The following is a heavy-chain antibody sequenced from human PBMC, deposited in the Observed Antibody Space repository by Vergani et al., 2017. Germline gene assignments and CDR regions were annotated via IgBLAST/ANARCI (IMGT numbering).Heavy chain of an antibody. V-gene: IGHV4-59*01. CDR2: IYYSGST. CDR3: ARGVTIFGGVDY. Sequence: QVQLQESGPGLVQPSETLSLTCTVSGGSISRYYWSWIRPPPGKGLEWIGYIYYSGSTNYNPSLKSRVTISVDTSKNQFSLKLSSMTAADTAVYYCARGVTIFGGVDYLGQGTLVTGSS. J-gene: IGHJ4*02. D-gene: IGHD3-3*01. CDR1: GGSISRYY.